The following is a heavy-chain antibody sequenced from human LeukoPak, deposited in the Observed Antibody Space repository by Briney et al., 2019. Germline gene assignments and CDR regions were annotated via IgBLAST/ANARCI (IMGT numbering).Heavy chain of an antibody. CDR3: AGAGRAYYYYGMDV. CDR2: INYSGST. V-gene: IGHV4-59*01. CDR1: GGSISSYY. Sequence: KPSETLSLTCTVSGGSISSYYWSWIRQPPGKGLECIGYINYSGSTNYNPSLKSRVTISVDTSKNQFSLKLSSVTAADTAVYYCAGAGRAYYYYGMDVWGQGTTVTVSS. J-gene: IGHJ6*02. D-gene: IGHD3-16*01.